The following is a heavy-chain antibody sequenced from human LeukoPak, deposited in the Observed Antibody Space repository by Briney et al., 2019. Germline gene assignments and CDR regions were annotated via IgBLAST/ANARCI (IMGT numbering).Heavy chain of an antibody. Sequence: GGSLRLSCAASGFTCTSHSVNWVRQAPGKGLVGGSSISSSSSYIYYADSVKGRFTISRDNDKNSLYLQMNSLRAEDTAVYYCARDDGVLAGGRNYMDVWGKGTTVTVPS. J-gene: IGHJ6*03. V-gene: IGHV3-21*01. CDR1: GFTCTSHS. CDR2: ISSSSSYI. CDR3: ARDDGVLAGGRNYMDV. D-gene: IGHD2-2*01.